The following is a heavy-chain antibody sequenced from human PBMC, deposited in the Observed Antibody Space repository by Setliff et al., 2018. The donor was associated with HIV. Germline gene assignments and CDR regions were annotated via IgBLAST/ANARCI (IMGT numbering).Heavy chain of an antibody. D-gene: IGHD2-2*01. CDR1: GFTFGSYS. CDR3: ARDEYIVVVPAPLPIDF. CDR2: IAKRADET. V-gene: IGHV3-21*05. Sequence: LRLSCAASGFTFGSYSMNWVRQAPGKGLEWISYIAKRADETHYADSVKGRFSISRDTAKNSLYLQMNSLRPEDTAVYYCARDEYIVVVPAPLPIDFWGQGTLVTVSS. J-gene: IGHJ4*02.